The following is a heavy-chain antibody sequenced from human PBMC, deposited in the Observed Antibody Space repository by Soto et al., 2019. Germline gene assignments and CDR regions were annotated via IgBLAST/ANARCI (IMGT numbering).Heavy chain of an antibody. J-gene: IGHJ4*02. CDR3: ARVNTTLVDHFDC. CDR1: GFSVSVTS. D-gene: IGHD5-18*01. V-gene: IGHV3-53*01. CDR2: MHRGGST. Sequence: GGSLRLSCVVSGFSVSVTSIFWVRQATGKGLEWVSLMHRGGSTDNADSVKGRFTTSRDKSKNTLYLHMNGLRVEDTAVYYCARVNTTLVDHFDCWGQGTLVTVSS.